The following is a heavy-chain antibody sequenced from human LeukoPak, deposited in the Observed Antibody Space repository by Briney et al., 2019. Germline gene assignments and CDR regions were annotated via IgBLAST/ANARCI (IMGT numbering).Heavy chain of an antibody. Sequence: GGSLRLSCAASGFTFNNYVMNWVRQAPGKGLEWVSGISGSGDSTYYADSVKGRFTISRDNSKNTLYLQVNSLRAEDTAVYYCAKPVGMATAEYPQHWGQGTLVTVSS. V-gene: IGHV3-23*01. CDR1: GFTFNNYV. D-gene: IGHD1-26*01. CDR3: AKPVGMATAEYPQH. CDR2: ISGSGDST. J-gene: IGHJ1*01.